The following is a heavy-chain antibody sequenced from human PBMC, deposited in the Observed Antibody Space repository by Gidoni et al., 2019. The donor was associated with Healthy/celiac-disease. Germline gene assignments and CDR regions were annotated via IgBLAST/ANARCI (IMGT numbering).Heavy chain of an antibody. CDR1: GFTFRNAW. CDR2: IKSKTDGGTT. CDR3: TTVFYYYGSGRDYYYYGMDV. J-gene: IGHJ6*02. V-gene: IGHV3-15*01. D-gene: IGHD3-10*01. Sequence: EVQLVESGGGLVKPGGSLSLSCAASGFTFRNAWMSGVRQAPGKGLEWVGRIKSKTDGGTTDYAAPVKGRFTISRDDSKNTLYLQMNSLNTEDTAVYYCTTVFYYYGSGRDYYYYGMDVWGQGTTVTVSS.